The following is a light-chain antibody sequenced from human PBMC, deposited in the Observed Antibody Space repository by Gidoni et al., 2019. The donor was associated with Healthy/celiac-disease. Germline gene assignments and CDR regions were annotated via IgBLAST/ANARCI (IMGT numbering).Light chain of an antibody. CDR1: QSISSW. J-gene: IGKJ3*01. V-gene: IGKV1-5*03. CDR2: KAS. Sequence: DIQMTQSPSTLSASVGDRVTITCRACQSISSWLAWYQQKPGKAPKLLIYKASSLESGVPSRFSGSGSGTEVTLTISSLQPDDFATYYCQQYNSYSRFTFGPGTKVDIK. CDR3: QQYNSYSRFT.